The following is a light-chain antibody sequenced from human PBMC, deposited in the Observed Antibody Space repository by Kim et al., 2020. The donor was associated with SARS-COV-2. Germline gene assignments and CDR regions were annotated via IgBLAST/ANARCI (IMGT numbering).Light chain of an antibody. J-gene: IGLJ2*01. V-gene: IGLV2-11*03. Sequence: PGQSFTISCTGTSNDVGGYKYVSWYQPHPGKAPKLMIYDVNHRPSAVPDRYSGSKSGNTASLTISGLQPEDEADYYCCSYAGSYTIFGGGTQLTVL. CDR3: CSYAGSYTI. CDR1: SNDVGGYKY. CDR2: DVN.